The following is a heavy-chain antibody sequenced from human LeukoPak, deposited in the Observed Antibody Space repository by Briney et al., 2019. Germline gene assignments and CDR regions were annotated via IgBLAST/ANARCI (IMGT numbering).Heavy chain of an antibody. CDR2: IYPRDGST. V-gene: IGHV1-46*01. CDR3: ARDQEGFDY. CDR1: GYTFTNNY. Sequence: GASVKVSCTASGYTFTNNYLHWVRQAPGRGLEWMGMIYPRDGSTSYAQNFQGRVTVTRDTSTTTVHMELRGLRSEDTAVYYCARDQEGFDYWGQGTVVTVSS. J-gene: IGHJ4*02.